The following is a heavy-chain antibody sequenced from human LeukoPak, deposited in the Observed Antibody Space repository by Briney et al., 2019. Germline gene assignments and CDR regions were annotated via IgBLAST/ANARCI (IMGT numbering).Heavy chain of an antibody. CDR3: ARTWIPVPFDY. D-gene: IGHD5-18*01. V-gene: IGHV4-59*08. CDR1: GVSISSFY. J-gene: IGHJ4*02. CDR2: IYYSGST. Sequence: SETLSLTCTVSGVSISSFYWSWIRQPPGKGLECIGYIYYSGSTDYNPSLKSRVTISVDTSKTQFSLKLSSVTAADTAVYYCARTWIPVPFDYWGQGTLVTVSS.